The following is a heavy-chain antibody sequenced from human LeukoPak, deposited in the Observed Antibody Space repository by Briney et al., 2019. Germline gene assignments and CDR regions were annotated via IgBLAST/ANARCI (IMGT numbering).Heavy chain of an antibody. CDR3: ARATYDSSAVDAFDI. CDR1: GFTFRDYF. J-gene: IGHJ3*02. Sequence: GGSLRLSCAASGFTFRDYFMSWISLAPGKGLEWVAYTHTAGNTIYYADSMKGRFTISRDNAKNSLYLQMNTLRAEDTAVYYCARATYDSSAVDAFDIWGQGTMVTVSP. D-gene: IGHD3-22*01. CDR2: THTAGNTI. V-gene: IGHV3-11*01.